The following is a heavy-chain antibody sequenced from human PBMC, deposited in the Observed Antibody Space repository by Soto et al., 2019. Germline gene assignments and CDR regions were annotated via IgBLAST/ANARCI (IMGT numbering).Heavy chain of an antibody. Sequence: XGSLRLSCSASGFTFSSYAMSWVRQAPGKGLEWVSAISGSGGSTYYADSVKGRFTISRDNSKNTLYLQMNSLRAEDTAVYYCAKDSFPGTTSTEIDYWGQGTLVTVSS. D-gene: IGHD1-7*01. CDR2: ISGSGGST. J-gene: IGHJ4*02. CDR3: AKDSFPGTTSTEIDY. V-gene: IGHV3-23*01. CDR1: GFTFSSYA.